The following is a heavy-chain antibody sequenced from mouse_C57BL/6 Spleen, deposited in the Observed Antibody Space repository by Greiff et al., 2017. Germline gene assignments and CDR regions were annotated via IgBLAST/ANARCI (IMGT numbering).Heavy chain of an antibody. CDR1: GYTFTSYT. CDR3: ARGYDYWYFDV. D-gene: IGHD2-2*01. V-gene: IGHV1-4*01. Sequence: QVQLQHSGAELARPGASVKMSCKASGYTFTSYTMHWVKQRPGQGLEWIGYINPSSGYTKYNQKFKDKATLTADKSSSTAYMQLSSLTSEDSAVYYCARGYDYWYFDVWGTVTTVTVSS. CDR2: INPSSGYT. J-gene: IGHJ1*03.